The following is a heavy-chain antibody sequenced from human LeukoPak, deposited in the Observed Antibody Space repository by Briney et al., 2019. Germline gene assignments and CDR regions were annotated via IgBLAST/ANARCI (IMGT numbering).Heavy chain of an antibody. V-gene: IGHV4-34*01. Sequence: WETLSLTCAVYGGSFSGYYWSWIRQPPGKGLEWIGEINHSGSTNYNPSLMSRVTISVDTSKNQFSLKLSSVTAADTAVYYCARGGSVRWSLYGDYPSRYYDAFDIWGQGTMVTVSS. CDR1: GGSFSGYY. D-gene: IGHD4-17*01. J-gene: IGHJ3*02. CDR3: ARGGSVRWSLYGDYPSRYYDAFDI. CDR2: INHSGST.